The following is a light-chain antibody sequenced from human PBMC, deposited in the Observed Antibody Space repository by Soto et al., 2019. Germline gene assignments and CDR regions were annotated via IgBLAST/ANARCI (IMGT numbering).Light chain of an antibody. CDR2: DAS. V-gene: IGKV3-20*01. CDR1: QSVRDNY. J-gene: IGKJ1*01. CDR3: QQYGSSLPRT. Sequence: EIVLTQSPGTLSLSPGERATLSCRASQSVRDNYLAWYQQKPGQAPRLLIYDASSRATDIPDRFSGSGSGTDFALTISRLEPEDFAVYYCQQYGSSLPRTFGQGTKVEIK.